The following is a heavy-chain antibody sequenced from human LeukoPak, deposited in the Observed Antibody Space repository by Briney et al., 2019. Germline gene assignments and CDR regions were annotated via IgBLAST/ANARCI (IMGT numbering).Heavy chain of an antibody. CDR2: IYYSGST. V-gene: IGHV4-59*01. Sequence: PSETLSLTCTVSGGSISSYYWSWIRQPPGKGLEWIGYIYYSGSTNYNPSLKGRVTISVDTSKNQFSLKLSSVTAADTAVYYCARDDSNRFDYWGQGTLVTVSS. J-gene: IGHJ4*02. CDR1: GGSISSYY. D-gene: IGHD3-22*01. CDR3: ARDDSNRFDY.